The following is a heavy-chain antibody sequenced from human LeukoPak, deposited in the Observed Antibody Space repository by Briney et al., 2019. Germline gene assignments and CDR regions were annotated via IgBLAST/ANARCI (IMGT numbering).Heavy chain of an antibody. Sequence: SETLSLTCTVSGGSISSSNYFWAWIRQPPGKGLEWIGSIYYSESPYYNPSLKSRVTISVDTSKNQFSLKLSSVTAADTAVYYCARANSGYVTFDYWGQGTLVTVSS. V-gene: IGHV4-39*07. CDR3: ARANSGYVTFDY. CDR2: IYYSESP. CDR1: GGSISSSNYF. J-gene: IGHJ4*02. D-gene: IGHD5-12*01.